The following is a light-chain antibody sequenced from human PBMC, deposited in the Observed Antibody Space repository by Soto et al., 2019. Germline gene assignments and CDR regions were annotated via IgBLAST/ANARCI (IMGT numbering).Light chain of an antibody. CDR3: SSFTNNNTPHVV. Sequence: HSVLTQPASVSGSPGQSITISCTGTDSDVGGYNYVSWYQQHPGKAPKLMIYGVYNRPSGVSNRFSGSKSGNTASLTISGLQAEDEADYYCSSFTNNNTPHVVFGGGTKLTVL. CDR1: DSDVGGYNY. V-gene: IGLV2-14*01. CDR2: GVY. J-gene: IGLJ2*01.